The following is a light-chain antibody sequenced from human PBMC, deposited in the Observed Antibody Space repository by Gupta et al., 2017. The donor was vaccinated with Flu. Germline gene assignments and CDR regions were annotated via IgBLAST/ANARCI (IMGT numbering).Light chain of an antibody. CDR2: GAS. Sequence: PATLSVSPGARATLSCRASQSVNSNLAWYQQKPGQAPRLLIYGASTRATGIPARFSGSGSGTEFTLTISSLQSEDFAVYYCQHENNWPRTFGQGTKVEIK. V-gene: IGKV3-15*01. CDR1: QSVNSN. CDR3: QHENNWPRT. J-gene: IGKJ1*01.